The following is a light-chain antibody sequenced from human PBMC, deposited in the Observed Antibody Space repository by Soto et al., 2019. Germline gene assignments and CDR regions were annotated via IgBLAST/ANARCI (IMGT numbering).Light chain of an antibody. J-gene: IGKJ4*01. CDR2: GAS. CDR1: QSVSSSH. V-gene: IGKV3-20*01. CDR3: QQYVSSRLT. Sequence: EIVLTQSPGTLSLSPRERATLSCRASQSVSSSHLAWYQQKPGQAPRLLIYGASSRATGIPDRFSGSGSGTDFTLTINRLEPEDFAVYYCQQYVSSRLTFGGGTKVEIK.